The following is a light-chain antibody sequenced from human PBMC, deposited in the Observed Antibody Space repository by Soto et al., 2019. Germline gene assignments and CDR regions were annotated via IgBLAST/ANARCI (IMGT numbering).Light chain of an antibody. Sequence: DTQITQSPSTLSASVGDRVTITCRASQSIDSWLAWYQQKPGQAPKLLIYKASSLATGVPSRFSGSGSGTQFTLTISSLQPDDFATYYCLQDYNYPWTFGQGTKVDI. CDR1: QSIDSW. J-gene: IGKJ1*01. CDR3: LQDYNYPWT. CDR2: KAS. V-gene: IGKV1-5*03.